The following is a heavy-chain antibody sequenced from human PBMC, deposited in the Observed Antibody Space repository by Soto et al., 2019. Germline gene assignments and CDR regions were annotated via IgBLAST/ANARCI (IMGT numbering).Heavy chain of an antibody. Sequence: KTSETLSLTCTVSAGSISSGGYYWSWIRQHPGKGLEWIGYIYYSGSTYYNPSLKSRVTISVDTSKNQFSLKLSSVTAADTAVYYCARDLQYYFDYWGQGTLVTVSS. D-gene: IGHD4-4*01. J-gene: IGHJ4*02. CDR3: ARDLQYYFDY. CDR2: IYYSGST. V-gene: IGHV4-31*03. CDR1: AGSISSGGYY.